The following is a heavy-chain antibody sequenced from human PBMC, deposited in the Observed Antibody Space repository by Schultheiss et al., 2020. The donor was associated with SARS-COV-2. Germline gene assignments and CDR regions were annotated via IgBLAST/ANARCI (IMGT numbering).Heavy chain of an antibody. V-gene: IGHV3-21*01. CDR3: ASDLATAVDY. CDR2: ISSSSSYI. D-gene: IGHD5-18*01. CDR1: GFSFTSYA. J-gene: IGHJ4*02. Sequence: GGSLRLSCAASGFSFTSYAMHWVRQAPGKGLEWVSFISSSSSYIQYGDSVQGRFTISRDNAKNTLYLQMNSLRDEDTAVYYCASDLATAVDYWGQGTPVTVSS.